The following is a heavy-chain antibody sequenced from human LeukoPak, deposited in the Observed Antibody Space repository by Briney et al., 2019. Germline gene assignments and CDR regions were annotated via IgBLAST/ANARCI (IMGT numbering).Heavy chain of an antibody. CDR1: GFTFNNYA. CDR2: ISISGGTT. J-gene: IGHJ4*02. D-gene: IGHD3-16*01. V-gene: IGHV3-23*01. CDR3: ATSFRGVLKFSD. Sequence: PWGSLRLSCAASGFTFNNYAMNWVRQAPGKGLEWVSVISISGGTTDYADSVKGRFTISRDNSKNTLYLQMNNLRAEDTAVYYCATSFRGVLKFSDWGQGTLVTVSS.